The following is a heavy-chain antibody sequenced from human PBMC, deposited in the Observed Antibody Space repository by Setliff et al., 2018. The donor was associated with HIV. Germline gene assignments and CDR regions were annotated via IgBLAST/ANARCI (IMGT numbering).Heavy chain of an antibody. CDR1: GFTFSSYG. CDR2: IRYDGSNK. D-gene: IGHD3-10*01. CDR3: AAKRSDFGELSPFDF. J-gene: IGHJ4*02. V-gene: IGHV3-30*02. Sequence: PGGSLRLSCAASGFTFSSYGMHWVRQAPGKGLEWVAFIRYDGSNKYYADSVKGRFTISRDNYKNTLFLQMNSLRAEDTAVYYCAAKRSDFGELSPFDFWGQGTLVTVSS.